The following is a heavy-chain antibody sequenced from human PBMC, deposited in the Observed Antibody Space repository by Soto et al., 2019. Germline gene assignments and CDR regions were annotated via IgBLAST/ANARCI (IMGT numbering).Heavy chain of an antibody. J-gene: IGHJ6*03. CDR2: YGGSGGST. V-gene: IGHV3-23*01. CDR1: GFTFSTYG. Sequence: DVQLLESGGGSVQRGGSLRLSCAASGFTFSTYGMTWVRQAPGKGLEWVSYGGSGGSTYYADSVKGRFTISRDNSKSTLYLQMNSLRAEDTAVYYCVKFRGRAYHYYYMDVWGNGTTVTVSS. CDR3: VKFRGRAYHYYYMDV. D-gene: IGHD3-16*01.